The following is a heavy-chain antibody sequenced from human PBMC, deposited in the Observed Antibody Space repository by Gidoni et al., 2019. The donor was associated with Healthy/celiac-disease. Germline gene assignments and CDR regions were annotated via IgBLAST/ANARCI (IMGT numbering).Heavy chain of an antibody. D-gene: IGHD2-8*01. CDR2: INHSGST. Sequence: QVQLQQWGAGLLKPSETLSLTCAVYGGSFSGYYWSWIRQPPGKGLEWIGEINHSGSTNYNPSLKSRVTISVDTSKNQFSLKLSSVTAADTAVYYCARSGRMVYAINYYGMDVWGQGTTVTVSS. V-gene: IGHV4-34*01. CDR1: GGSFSGYY. J-gene: IGHJ6*02. CDR3: ARSGRMVYAINYYGMDV.